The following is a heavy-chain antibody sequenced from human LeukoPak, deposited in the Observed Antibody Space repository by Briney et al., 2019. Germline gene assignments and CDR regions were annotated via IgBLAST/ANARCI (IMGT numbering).Heavy chain of an antibody. Sequence: GGSLRLSCAASGFTVSSNYMSWVRQAPGKGLEWGSVIYSGGSIYCVDAVKGRFTISRVKSKSTLYLQMNSMRAEDTAVYYCARGGGIRGSAFDFWGQGTMVTVSS. CDR3: ARGGGIRGSAFDF. J-gene: IGHJ3*01. CDR1: GFTVSSNY. CDR2: IYSGGSI. D-gene: IGHD6-13*01. V-gene: IGHV3-66*01.